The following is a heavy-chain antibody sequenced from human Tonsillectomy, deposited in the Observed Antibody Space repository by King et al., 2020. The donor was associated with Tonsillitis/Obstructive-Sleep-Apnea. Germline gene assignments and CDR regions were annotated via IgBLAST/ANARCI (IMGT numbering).Heavy chain of an antibody. CDR2: INHSGST. CDR3: ARDTYNWDTCYYYYYMDV. V-gene: IGHV4-34*01. J-gene: IGHJ6*03. Sequence: VQLQQWGAGLLKPSETLSLTCAVYGGSFSGYYWSWIRQPPGKGLEWIGEINHSGSTNYNPSLKSRVTISVDTSKNQFSLKLSSVTAADTAVYYCARDTYNWDTCYYYYYMDVWGKGTTVTVSS. CDR1: GGSFSGYY. D-gene: IGHD1-20*01.